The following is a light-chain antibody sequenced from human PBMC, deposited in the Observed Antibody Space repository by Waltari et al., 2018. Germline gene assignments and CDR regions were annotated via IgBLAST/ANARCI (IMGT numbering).Light chain of an antibody. CDR1: QSVSSSH. Sequence: EIVLTQSPGTLSLSPGERATLSCRASQSVSSSHLAWFQQKPGQAPRPLIYGASSRATGIPDRVSGSGSGTDFTLTISRLESEDFAVYYCQQYGSSPPWTFGQGTKVEIK. V-gene: IGKV3-20*01. CDR2: GAS. CDR3: QQYGSSPPWT. J-gene: IGKJ1*01.